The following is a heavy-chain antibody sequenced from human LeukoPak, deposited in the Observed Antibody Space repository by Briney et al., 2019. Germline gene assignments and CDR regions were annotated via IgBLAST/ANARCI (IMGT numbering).Heavy chain of an antibody. J-gene: IGHJ4*02. D-gene: IGHD2-15*01. CDR3: ARPVVDCSGGSCSSRFDY. Sequence: ASVKVSCKASGYTFTGYYMHWVRQAPGQGLEWMGWINPNSGGTNYAQKFQGRVTMTRDTSISTAYMELSRLRSDDTAVYYCARPVVDCSGGSCSSRFDYWGQGTLVTVSS. V-gene: IGHV1-2*02. CDR2: INPNSGGT. CDR1: GYTFTGYY.